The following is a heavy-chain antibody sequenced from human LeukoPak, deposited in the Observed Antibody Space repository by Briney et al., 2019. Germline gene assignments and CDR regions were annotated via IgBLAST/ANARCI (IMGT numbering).Heavy chain of an antibody. D-gene: IGHD2-21*02. J-gene: IGHJ4*02. CDR2: IYYSGST. CDR1: GGSISSYY. Sequence: SETLSLTCTVSGGSISSYYWSWIRQPPGKGLEWIGYIYYSGSTNYNPSLKSRVTISVDTSKNQFSLKLSSVTAADTAVYYCARGAGGDLLGYWGQGTLVTVSS. V-gene: IGHV4-59*08. CDR3: ARGAGGDLLGY.